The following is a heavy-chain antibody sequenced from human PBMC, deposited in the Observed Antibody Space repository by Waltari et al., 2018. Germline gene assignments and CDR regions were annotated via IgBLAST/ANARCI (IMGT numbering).Heavy chain of an antibody. CDR1: GFTFSSYG. CDR2: YTNDGMNQ. CDR3: AKDGPVLRFLEWPHPEFDP. V-gene: IGHV3-30*18. J-gene: IGHJ5*02. Sequence: QVQLVESGGGVVQTGRSLRLSCAASGFTFSSYGMHWVRQAPGKGVAFYTNDGMNQYYPDSVKGRFTISRDNSNTTLYLQMNSLRAEDTAVYYCAKDGPVLRFLEWPHPEFDPWGQGTLVTVSS. D-gene: IGHD3-3*01.